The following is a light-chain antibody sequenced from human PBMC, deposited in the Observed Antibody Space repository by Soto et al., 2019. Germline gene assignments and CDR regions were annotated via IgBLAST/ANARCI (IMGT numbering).Light chain of an antibody. CDR2: AAS. CDR1: QSISSY. V-gene: IGKV1-39*01. J-gene: IGKJ5*01. Sequence: DIQMTQSPSSLSASVGDRVTITCRASQSISSYLNWYQQKPGKAPKLLIYAASSLQSGVPSRFSGSGSGTDFTLTISSLQPEDFATYYCQQSYSTVRFGQGTRLEIK. CDR3: QQSYSTVR.